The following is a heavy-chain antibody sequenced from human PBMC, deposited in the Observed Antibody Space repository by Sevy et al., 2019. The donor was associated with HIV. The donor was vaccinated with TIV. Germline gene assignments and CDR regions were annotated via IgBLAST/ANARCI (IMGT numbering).Heavy chain of an antibody. CDR3: ATGIVGAVAGSAVVFDY. Sequence: GGSLRLSCAASGFTFSNAWMIWVRQAPGKGLEWVGRIKSKTDGETTDYAAPVKGRFTISRDDSKNTLYLQMNSLKTEDTVVYYCATGIVGAVAGSAVVFDYWGQGTLVTVSS. D-gene: IGHD6-19*01. CDR1: GFTFSNAW. J-gene: IGHJ4*02. CDR2: IKSKTDGETT. V-gene: IGHV3-15*01.